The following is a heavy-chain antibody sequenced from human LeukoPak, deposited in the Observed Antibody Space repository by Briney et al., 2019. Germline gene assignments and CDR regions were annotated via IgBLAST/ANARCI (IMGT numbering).Heavy chain of an antibody. V-gene: IGHV4-39*07. CDR1: GGSISSSSYY. D-gene: IGHD6-13*01. Sequence: SETLSLTCTVSGGSISSSSYYWGWIRQPPAKGLEWIGSIYYSGSTYYNPSLKSRVTISVDTFKNQFSLKLSSVTAADTAVYYCARDTSSSSWYAHYWGQGTLVTVSS. CDR3: ARDTSSSSWYAHY. J-gene: IGHJ4*02. CDR2: IYYSGST.